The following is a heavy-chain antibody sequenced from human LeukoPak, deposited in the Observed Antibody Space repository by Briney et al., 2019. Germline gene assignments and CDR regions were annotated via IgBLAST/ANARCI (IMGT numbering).Heavy chain of an antibody. V-gene: IGHV5-51*01. CDR2: IYPDDFDT. D-gene: IGHD1-1*01. Sequence: GESLKISCKASGYSFTRYWIGWVRQMPGKGLEWMGVIYPDDFDTKYSPSFQGQVTISADRSIDTAYLQWNSLQASDTVMYYCAGGGTGTRTFDFWGQGTLVTVSS. J-gene: IGHJ4*02. CDR3: AGGGTGTRTFDF. CDR1: GYSFTRYW.